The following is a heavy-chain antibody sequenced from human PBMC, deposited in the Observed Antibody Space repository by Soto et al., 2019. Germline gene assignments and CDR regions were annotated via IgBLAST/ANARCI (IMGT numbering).Heavy chain of an antibody. V-gene: IGHV1-69*13. Sequence: SVKVSCKASGYIFNSYYIHWVRQAPGQGLEWMGGIIPIFGTTNYAQKFEGRVTISADDSTNTAYMDLSSLRSEDTAVYYCAICIRNTGDDAWRKPGPCDYWGQGTLVTVSS. J-gene: IGHJ4*02. CDR2: IIPIFGTT. CDR1: GYIFNSYY. CDR3: AICIRNTGDDAWRKPGPCDY. D-gene: IGHD2-8*02.